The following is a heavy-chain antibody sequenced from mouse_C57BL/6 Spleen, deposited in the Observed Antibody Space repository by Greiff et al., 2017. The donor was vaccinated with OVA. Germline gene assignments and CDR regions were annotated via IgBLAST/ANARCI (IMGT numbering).Heavy chain of an antibody. CDR2: IYPGDGDT. D-gene: IGHD1-1*01. V-gene: IGHV1-82*01. CDR3: ARYGSSLDY. CDR1: GYAFSSSW. Sequence: QVQLQQSGPELVKPGASVKISCKASGYAFSSSWMNWVKQRPGKGLEWIGRIYPGDGDTNYNGKFKGKATLTADKTSSTAYMQLSSLTSEDSAVYFCARYGSSLDYWGQGTTLTVSS. J-gene: IGHJ2*01.